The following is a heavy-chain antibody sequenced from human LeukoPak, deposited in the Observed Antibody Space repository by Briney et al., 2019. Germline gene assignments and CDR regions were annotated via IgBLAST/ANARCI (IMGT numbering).Heavy chain of an antibody. CDR2: IYYSGST. CDR3: ARPPGIAVAWFDP. CDR1: GGSISSYY. J-gene: IGHJ5*02. D-gene: IGHD6-19*01. Sequence: SETLSLTCTVSGGSISSYYWSWIRQPPGKGLEWIGYIYYSGSTNYNPSLKSRVTISVDTSKSQFSLKLSSVTAADTAVYYCARPPGIAVAWFDPWGQGTLVTVSS. V-gene: IGHV4-59*01.